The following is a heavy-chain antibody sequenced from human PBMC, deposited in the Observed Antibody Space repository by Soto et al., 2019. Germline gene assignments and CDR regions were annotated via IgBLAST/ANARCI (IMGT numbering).Heavy chain of an antibody. V-gene: IGHV1-69*12. D-gene: IGHD2-2*01. CDR3: ARHVRAAGYYSGMGV. CDR2: IIPILGTA. Sequence: QVQLVQSGAEVKKPGSSVKVSCKASGGTFSSYAISWVRQAPGQGLEWMGGIIPILGTANYAQKFQGRVTITADEATSTAYVELSSLRSEDTAVYYCARHVRAAGYYSGMGVWGQGTTVTVS. J-gene: IGHJ6*02. CDR1: GGTFSSYA.